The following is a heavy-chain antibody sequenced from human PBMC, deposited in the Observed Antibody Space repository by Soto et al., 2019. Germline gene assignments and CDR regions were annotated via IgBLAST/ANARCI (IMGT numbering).Heavy chain of an antibody. CDR1: GGSITNYY. V-gene: IGHV4-4*07. CDR2: IYTSGST. J-gene: IGHJ4*02. CDR3: ERDEAVLGFDY. D-gene: IGHD2-15*01. Sequence: PSETLSLTCTVSGGSITNYYWAWIRQPAGKGLEWIGRIYTSGSTNYNPSLKSRVTMSVDTSKNQFSLKLSSVTAADTAVYYCERDEAVLGFDYWGQGTLVTVSS.